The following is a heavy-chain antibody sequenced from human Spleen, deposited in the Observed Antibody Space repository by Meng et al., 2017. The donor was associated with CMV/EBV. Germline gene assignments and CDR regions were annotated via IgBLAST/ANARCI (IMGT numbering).Heavy chain of an antibody. J-gene: IGHJ2*01. Sequence: QGELQGRGPDLGKPYSTRSLPCIVSGGSISSGDYYWSWIRQPPGKGLELIGHIYYSGSTSYNPSLKSRVTISVDTSNNQFSLKLSSVTAADTAVYYCARVGWRQWSFDLWGRGTLVTVSS. CDR2: IYYSGST. D-gene: IGHD5-18*01. CDR3: ARVGWRQWSFDL. V-gene: IGHV4-30-4*01. CDR1: GGSISSGDYY.